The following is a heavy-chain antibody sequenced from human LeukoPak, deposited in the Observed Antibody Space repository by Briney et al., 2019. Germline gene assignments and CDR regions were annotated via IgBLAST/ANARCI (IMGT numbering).Heavy chain of an antibody. Sequence: GGSLRLSCAASGFTFSSYGMDWVRQAPGKGLEWVAVIWYDGSNKYYADSVKGRFTISRDNSKNMLHLQMNSLRAEDTAVYYCARDRLGPYYYYYCGMDVWSQGTTVTVSS. J-gene: IGHJ6*02. CDR3: ARDRLGPYYYYYCGMDV. D-gene: IGHD2-21*01. V-gene: IGHV3-33*01. CDR2: IWYDGSNK. CDR1: GFTFSSYG.